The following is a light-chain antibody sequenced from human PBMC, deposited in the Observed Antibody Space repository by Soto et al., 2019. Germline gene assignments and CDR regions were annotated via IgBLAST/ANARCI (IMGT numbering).Light chain of an antibody. CDR2: EGS. CDR3: CSYAGSSTS. CDR1: SSDVGSYNL. Sequence: QSVLTQPASASGSPGQSITISCTGTSSDVGSYNLVSWYQQHPGKAPKLMIYEGSKRPSGVSNRFSGSKSGNTASLTISGLQAEDEADYYCCSYAGSSTSFGTGTKVTVL. V-gene: IGLV2-23*01. J-gene: IGLJ1*01.